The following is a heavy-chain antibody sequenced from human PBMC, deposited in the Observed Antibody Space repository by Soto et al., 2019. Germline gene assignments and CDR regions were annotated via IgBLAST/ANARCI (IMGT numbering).Heavy chain of an antibody. V-gene: IGHV1-18*01. CDR1: GYTFTSYG. J-gene: IGHJ6*03. Sequence: ASVKVSCKASGYTFTSYGISWVRQAPGQGLEWMGWISAYNGNTNYAQKLQGRVTMTTNTSTSTAYMELRSLRSEDTAVYYCARGRIVLMVYAIGPYYMDVWGQGPTVTVSS. CDR3: ARGRIVLMVYAIGPYYMDV. D-gene: IGHD2-8*01. CDR2: ISAYNGNT.